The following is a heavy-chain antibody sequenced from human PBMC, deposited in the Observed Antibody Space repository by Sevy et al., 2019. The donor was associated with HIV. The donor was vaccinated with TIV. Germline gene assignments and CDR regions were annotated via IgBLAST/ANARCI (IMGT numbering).Heavy chain of an antibody. CDR1: GYTFTSYG. D-gene: IGHD3-10*01. CDR3: ARDGSGYYGSGSAYYYYYGMDV. CDR2: ISAYNGNT. V-gene: IGHV1-18*01. Sequence: ASVKVSCKASGYTFTSYGISWVRQAPGQGLEWMGWISAYNGNTNYAQKLQGRVTMTTDTSTSTAYMELRSLRSDDTAVYYCARDGSGYYGSGSAYYYYYGMDVWGRVTTVSVSS. J-gene: IGHJ6*02.